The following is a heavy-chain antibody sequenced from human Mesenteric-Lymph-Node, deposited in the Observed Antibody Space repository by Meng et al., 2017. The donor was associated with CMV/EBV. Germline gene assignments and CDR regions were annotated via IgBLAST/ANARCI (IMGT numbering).Heavy chain of an antibody. CDR2: ISGDSTTI. J-gene: IGHJ4*02. Sequence: GESLKISCAASGFTLSSYSMNWVRQAPGKGLEWVSYISGDSTTIYYADSVKGRFTVSRNNAKNSLYLQMHSLRAEDAAIYYCARVKLAADGTCFDYWGQGTMVTVSS. CDR1: GFTLSSYS. V-gene: IGHV3-48*04. CDR3: ARVKLAADGTCFDY. D-gene: IGHD6-13*01.